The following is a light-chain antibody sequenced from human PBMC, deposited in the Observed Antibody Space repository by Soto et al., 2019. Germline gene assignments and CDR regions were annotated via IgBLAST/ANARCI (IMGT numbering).Light chain of an antibody. Sequence: DIQMTQSPSSLSASVGDRVTITCRASQDIRNYLAWYQQKPGKVPKVLIYDASTLQTGVQSRFSGSGFGTVFTLTINSLQPEDVATYYCQKYNSAPYTFGRGTRLEIK. CDR3: QKYNSAPYT. J-gene: IGKJ2*01. V-gene: IGKV1-27*01. CDR1: QDIRNY. CDR2: DAS.